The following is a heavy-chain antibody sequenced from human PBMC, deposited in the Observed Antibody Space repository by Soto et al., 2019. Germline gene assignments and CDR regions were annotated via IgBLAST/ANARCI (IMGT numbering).Heavy chain of an antibody. CDR3: ASGSYYDSSGYYFGYFDY. V-gene: IGHV1-69*13. CDR1: GGTFSSYA. J-gene: IGHJ4*02. Sequence: SVKVSCKASGGTFSSYAISWVRQAPGQGLEWMGGIIPIFGTANYAQKFQGRVTITADESTSTAYMELSSLRSEDTAVYYCASGSYYDSSGYYFGYFDYWGQGTLVTVSS. D-gene: IGHD3-22*01. CDR2: IIPIFGTA.